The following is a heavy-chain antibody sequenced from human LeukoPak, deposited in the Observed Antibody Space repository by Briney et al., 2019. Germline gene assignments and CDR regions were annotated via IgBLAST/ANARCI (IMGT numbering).Heavy chain of an antibody. CDR3: AIVLAVGVVDWFDP. CDR2: FHPEDGET. V-gene: IGHV1-24*01. Sequence: ASVKVSCKVSGSMFTELSMHWVRQAPGKGLEWMGGFHPEDGETIYAQKFQGRFTMTDDSSTDKAYMELSSLRSEHTAVYYCAIVLAVGVVDWFDPWGQGTLVTVSS. CDR1: GSMFTELS. D-gene: IGHD6-19*01. J-gene: IGHJ5*02.